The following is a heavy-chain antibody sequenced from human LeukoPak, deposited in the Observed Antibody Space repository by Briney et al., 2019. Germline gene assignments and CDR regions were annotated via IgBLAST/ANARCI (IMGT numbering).Heavy chain of an antibody. D-gene: IGHD5-18*01. J-gene: IGHJ3*01. V-gene: IGHV3-11*01. CDR1: GSTFSDYY. CDR3: ARVGYSYAFDV. CDR2: VTSYIPTI. Sequence: GGSLRLSCAASGSTFSDYYMIWIRQAPGKGLEWVSYVTSYIPTIYYALSVKGRFTISRDSAKNSLYLQMSSLRAEDTAIYYCARVGYSYAFDVWGQGTMVTVSS.